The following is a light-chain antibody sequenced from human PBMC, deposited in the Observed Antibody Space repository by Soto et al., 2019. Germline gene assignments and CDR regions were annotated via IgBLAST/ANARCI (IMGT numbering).Light chain of an antibody. J-gene: IGKJ4*01. CDR3: QQRFSWPLT. CDR2: DAS. V-gene: IGKV3-11*01. Sequence: EIVLTQSPATLSLSPGERATLSCRASQSVSRYLAWYQQKPGQAPRLLIYDASNRAAGIPARFSGSESGTDFTLTISSLEPEDFAVYYCQQRFSWPLTFGGGTKVDIK. CDR1: QSVSRY.